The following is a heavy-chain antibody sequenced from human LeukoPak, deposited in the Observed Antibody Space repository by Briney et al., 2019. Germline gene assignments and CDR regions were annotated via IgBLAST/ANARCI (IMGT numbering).Heavy chain of an antibody. CDR3: SHRPKWLHGLLEY. J-gene: IGHJ4*02. CDR1: DFSLRTSGVG. CDR2: IYWDDDK. D-gene: IGHD5-12*01. V-gene: IGHV2-5*02. Sequence: ESGPTLSNPTQTLTLTCTFSDFSLRTSGVGVGWIRQTTGKALEWLALIYWDDDKSYTPSLTSRLTIIKDTSKNQVVLPMTNMDPVDTAACYCSHRPKWLHGLLEYWGQGTLVTVSS.